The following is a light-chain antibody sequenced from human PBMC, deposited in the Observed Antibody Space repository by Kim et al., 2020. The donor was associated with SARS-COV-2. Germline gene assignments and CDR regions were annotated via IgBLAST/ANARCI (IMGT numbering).Light chain of an antibody. J-gene: IGKJ3*01. Sequence: GDRVTITCRASQGISSALAWYQQKPGKAPKLLIYDASSLESGVPSRFSGSGSGTDFTLTISSLQPEDFATYYCQQGDTFGPGTKVDIK. V-gene: IGKV1-13*02. CDR1: QGISSA. CDR3: QQGDT. CDR2: DAS.